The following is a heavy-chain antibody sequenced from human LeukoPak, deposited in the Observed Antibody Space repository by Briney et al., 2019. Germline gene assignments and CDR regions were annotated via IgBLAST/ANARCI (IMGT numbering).Heavy chain of an antibody. V-gene: IGHV3-23*01. D-gene: IGHD6-13*01. Sequence: GGSLRLSCAASGFTFRSYAMSWVRQAPGKGLEWVSAISGSGGSTYYADSVKGRFTISRDNSKNTLYLQMNSLRAEDAAVYYCAKVGAAAGTTNYFDYWGQGTLVTVSS. CDR1: GFTFRSYA. J-gene: IGHJ4*02. CDR3: AKVGAAAGTTNYFDY. CDR2: ISGSGGST.